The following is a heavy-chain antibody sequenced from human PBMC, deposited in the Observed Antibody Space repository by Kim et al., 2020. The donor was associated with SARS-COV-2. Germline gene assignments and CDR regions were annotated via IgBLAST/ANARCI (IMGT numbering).Heavy chain of an antibody. CDR3: ARDYSRVAKYQLPDDY. CDR2: ISYDGSNK. J-gene: IGHJ4*02. V-gene: IGHV3-30*04. D-gene: IGHD2-2*01. Sequence: GGSLRLSCAASGFTFSSYAMHWVRQAPGKGLEWVAVISYDGSNKYYADSVKGRFTISRDNSKNTLYLQMNSLRAEDTAVYYCARDYSRVAKYQLPDDYWGQGTLVTVSS. CDR1: GFTFSSYA.